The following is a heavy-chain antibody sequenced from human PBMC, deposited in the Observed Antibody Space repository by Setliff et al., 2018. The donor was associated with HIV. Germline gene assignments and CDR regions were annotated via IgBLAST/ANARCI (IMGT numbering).Heavy chain of an antibody. D-gene: IGHD3-3*01. V-gene: IGHV4-59*11. CDR3: ARGVNFDY. CDR2: IYASGST. CDR1: GGSISSHY. J-gene: IGHJ4*02. Sequence: SETLSLTCTVSGGSISSHYWSWIRQPPGKGLEWIGHIYASGSTNYNPSLKSRVTMSVDTSRNQFSLKLTSVTAADTAIYYCARGVNFDYWGQGTQVTVSS.